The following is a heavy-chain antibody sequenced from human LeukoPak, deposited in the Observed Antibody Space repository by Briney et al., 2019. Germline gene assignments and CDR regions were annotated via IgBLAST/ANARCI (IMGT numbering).Heavy chain of an antibody. CDR1: KGAMSHYY. CDR2: IYYLGST. J-gene: IGHJ4*02. Sequence: PSETVSLTCTVSKGAMSHYYWSWIRQPPGKRLEWIGYIYYLGSTNYNPSLTSRVTNSVDTSKNQFSLKLTSVTAADTAVYYCARRGAGFFDYWGQGALVSVSS. CDR3: ARRGAGFFDY. D-gene: IGHD1-26*01. V-gene: IGHV4-59*08.